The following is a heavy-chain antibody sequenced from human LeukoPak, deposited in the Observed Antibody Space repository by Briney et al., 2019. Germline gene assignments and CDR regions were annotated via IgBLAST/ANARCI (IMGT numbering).Heavy chain of an antibody. V-gene: IGHV3-33*01. CDR3: ARDPSSWSSSWNDY. D-gene: IGHD6-13*01. CDR2: IWYDGSNK. CDR1: GFTFRSYG. Sequence: GGSLRLSCAASGFTFRSYGMHWVRQAPGKGLEWVAVIWYDGSNKYYADSVKGRFTISRDNSKNTLYLQMNSLRAEDTAVYYCARDPSSWSSSWNDYWGQGTLVTVSS. J-gene: IGHJ4*02.